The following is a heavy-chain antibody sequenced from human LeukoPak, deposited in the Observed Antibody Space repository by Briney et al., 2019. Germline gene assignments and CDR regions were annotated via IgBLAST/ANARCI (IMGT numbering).Heavy chain of an antibody. CDR3: VKHTYYYDSSGYYERGIYYGMDV. V-gene: IGHV3-66*04. Sequence: GGSLRLSCAASGFTVSKKYMTWVRQAPGKGLEWVSSIYSGGGTYYADSVKGRFTISRDNSKNTLYLQMSSLRAEDTAVYYCVKHTYYYDSSGYYERGIYYGMDVWGQGTTVTVSS. J-gene: IGHJ6*02. CDR1: GFTVSKKY. D-gene: IGHD3-22*01. CDR2: IYSGGGT.